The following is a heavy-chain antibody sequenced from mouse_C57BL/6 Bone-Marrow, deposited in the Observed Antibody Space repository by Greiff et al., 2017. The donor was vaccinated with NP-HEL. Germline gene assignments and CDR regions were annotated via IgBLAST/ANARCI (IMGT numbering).Heavy chain of an antibody. D-gene: IGHD1-1*01. Sequence: VQLQQSGAELVRPGASVTLSCKASGYTFTDYEMHWVKQTPVHGLEWIGAIDPETGGTAYNQKFKGKAILTADKSSSTAYMELRSLTSEDSAVYYCTRDHVYYYGSSPGYWGQGTTLTVSS. CDR2: IDPETGGT. CDR1: GYTFTDYE. CDR3: TRDHVYYYGSSPGY. V-gene: IGHV1-15*01. J-gene: IGHJ2*01.